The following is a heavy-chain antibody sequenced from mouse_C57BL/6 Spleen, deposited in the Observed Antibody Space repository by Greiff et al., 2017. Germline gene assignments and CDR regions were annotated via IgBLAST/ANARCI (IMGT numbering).Heavy chain of an antibody. CDR3: ARSGYYGSSPWFAY. V-gene: IGHV1-76*01. D-gene: IGHD1-1*01. CDR1: GYTFTDYY. CDR2: IYPGSGNT. Sequence: VQLQQSGAELVRPGASVKLSCKASGYTFTDYYINWVKQRPGQGLEWIARIYPGSGNTYYNEKFKGKATLTAEKSSSTAYMQLSSLTSEDSAVYFCARSGYYGSSPWFAYWGQGTLVTVS. J-gene: IGHJ3*01.